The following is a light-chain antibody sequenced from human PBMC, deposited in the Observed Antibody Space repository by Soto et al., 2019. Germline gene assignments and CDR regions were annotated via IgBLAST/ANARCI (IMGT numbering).Light chain of an antibody. CDR2: DAS. CDR3: QQLYSGT. J-gene: IGKJ2*01. Sequence: DIQMTQSPSTLSASVGDRVTITCRASQSISSWLAWYQQKPGKAPKLLIYDASSLESGVPSRFSGSGSGTEFTLTLSSLQPDDFATYYCQQLYSGTFGQGTKLEIK. V-gene: IGKV1-5*01. CDR1: QSISSW.